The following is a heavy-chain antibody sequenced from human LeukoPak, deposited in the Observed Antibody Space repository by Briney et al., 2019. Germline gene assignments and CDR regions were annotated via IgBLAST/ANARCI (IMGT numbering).Heavy chain of an antibody. V-gene: IGHV4-30-2*01. CDR1: GGSISSGGYY. J-gene: IGHJ4*02. D-gene: IGHD6-6*01. CDR2: IYHSGST. Sequence: PSETLSLTCTVSGGSISSGGYYWSWIRQPPGKGLEWIGYIYHSGSTYYNPSLKSRVTISVDRSKNQFSLKLSSVTAADTAVYYCAREAAVGSSFLFDYWGQGTLVTVS. CDR3: AREAAVGSSFLFDY.